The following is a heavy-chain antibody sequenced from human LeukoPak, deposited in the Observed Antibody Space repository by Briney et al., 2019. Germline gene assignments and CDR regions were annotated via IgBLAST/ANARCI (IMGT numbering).Heavy chain of an antibody. CDR1: GFTFSSYW. D-gene: IGHD3-22*01. CDR2: INADGSST. V-gene: IGHV3-74*01. CDR3: ARGHDSSGHKGVLDY. Sequence: PGGSLRLSCEASGFTFSSYWMHWVRQTPGKGLVWVSRINADGSSTSYADSVKGRFTISRDNAENTLYLQMNSLRAEDTAVYYCARGHDSSGHKGVLDYWGQGTLVTVSS. J-gene: IGHJ4*02.